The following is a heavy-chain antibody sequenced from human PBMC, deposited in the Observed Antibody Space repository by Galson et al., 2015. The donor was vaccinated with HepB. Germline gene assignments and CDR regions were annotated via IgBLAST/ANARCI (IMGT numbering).Heavy chain of an antibody. J-gene: IGHJ4*02. CDR3: VKGFMVRGVRGYFDY. CDR2: ISSNGGST. D-gene: IGHD3-10*01. V-gene: IGHV3-64D*06. Sequence: SLRLSCAASGFTFSSYAMHWVRQAPGKGLEYVSAISSNGGSTYYADSVKGRFTISRDNSKNTLYLQMSSLRAEDTAAYYCVKGFMVRGVRGYFDYWGQGTLVTVSS. CDR1: GFTFSSYA.